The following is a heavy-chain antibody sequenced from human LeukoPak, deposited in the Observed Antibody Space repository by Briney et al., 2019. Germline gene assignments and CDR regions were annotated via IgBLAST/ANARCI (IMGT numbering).Heavy chain of an antibody. V-gene: IGHV1-2*04. J-gene: IGHJ4*02. Sequence: ASVKVSCKAYGYTFTGHYMHWVRQAPGQGLEWMGWINPNSGGTNYAQKFQDWVTMTRDTSISTAYMELSRLRSDDTAVYYCARSNYYGSGSFPGDYWGQGTLVTVSS. D-gene: IGHD3-10*01. CDR2: INPNSGGT. CDR3: ARSNYYGSGSFPGDY. CDR1: GYTFTGHY.